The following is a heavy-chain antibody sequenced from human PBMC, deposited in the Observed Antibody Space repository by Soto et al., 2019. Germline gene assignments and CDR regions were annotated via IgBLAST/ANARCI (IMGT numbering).Heavy chain of an antibody. CDR2: INHSGST. V-gene: IGHV4-34*01. CDR1: GGSFSGYY. D-gene: IGHD3-3*01. J-gene: IGHJ4*02. Sequence: KTSETLSLTCAVYGGSFSGYYWSWIRQPPGKGLEWIGEINHSGSTNYNPSLKSRVTISVDTSKNQFSLKLSSVTAADTAVYYCARGPRGLEWLLFQHKYYFDYWGQGTLVTVSS. CDR3: ARGPRGLEWLLFQHKYYFDY.